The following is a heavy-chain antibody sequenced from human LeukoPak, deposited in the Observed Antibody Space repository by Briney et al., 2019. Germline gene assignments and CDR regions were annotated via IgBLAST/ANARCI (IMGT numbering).Heavy chain of an antibody. V-gene: IGHV1-46*03. CDR1: GYTFTDYH. Sequence: ASVKVSCKASGYTFTDYHIHWVRQAPGQGLEWMGVIYPIPGTASYPQGFQDRVTMTRDTSTSTVNMELGSLRSEDTAMYYCVREYHGGYFDFWGQGTLVTVSS. J-gene: IGHJ4*02. D-gene: IGHD3-16*01. CDR3: VREYHGGYFDF. CDR2: IYPIPGTA.